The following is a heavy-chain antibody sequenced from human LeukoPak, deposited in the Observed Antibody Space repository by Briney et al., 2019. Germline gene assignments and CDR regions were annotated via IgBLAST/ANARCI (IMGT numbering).Heavy chain of an antibody. CDR2: MNPNSGNT. Sequence: ASVKVSCKASGYTFTSYGINWVRQATGQGLEWMGWMNPNSGNTGYAQKFQGRVTMTRNTSISTAYMELSSLRSEDTAVYYCARGNTMVRGVLRRRPFDYWGQGTLVTVSS. CDR1: GYTFTSYG. CDR3: ARGNTMVRGVLRRRPFDY. J-gene: IGHJ4*02. V-gene: IGHV1-8*02. D-gene: IGHD3-10*01.